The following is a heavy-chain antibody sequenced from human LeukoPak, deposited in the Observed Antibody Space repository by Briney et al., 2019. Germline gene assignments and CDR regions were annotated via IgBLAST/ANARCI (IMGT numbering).Heavy chain of an antibody. CDR1: GGSITSYY. V-gene: IGHV4-59*01. Sequence: SETLSLTCAVSGGSITSYYWNWIRQPPGKGLEWIGYIHHTGKNWYNPPLQSRVTLSVDTSKSEFSLRLNSVTAADAAVYYCAKWHEKLLAFDSWGQGTLVTVSS. J-gene: IGHJ4*02. D-gene: IGHD1-7*01. CDR3: AKWHEKLLAFDS. CDR2: IHHTGKN.